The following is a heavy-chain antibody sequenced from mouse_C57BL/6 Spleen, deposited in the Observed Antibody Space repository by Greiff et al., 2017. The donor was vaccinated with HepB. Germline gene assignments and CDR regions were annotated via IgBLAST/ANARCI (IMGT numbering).Heavy chain of an antibody. CDR1: GFNIKNTY. CDR2: IDPANGNT. D-gene: IGHD1-1*01. J-gene: IGHJ1*03. CDR3: ASLYYGSSLWYFDV. V-gene: IGHV14-3*01. Sequence: EVKLVESVAELVRPGASVKLSCTASGFNIKNTYMHWVKQRPEQGLEWIGRIDPANGNTKYAPKFQGKATITADTSSNTAYLQLSSLTSEDTAIYYCASLYYGSSLWYFDVWGTGTTVTVSS.